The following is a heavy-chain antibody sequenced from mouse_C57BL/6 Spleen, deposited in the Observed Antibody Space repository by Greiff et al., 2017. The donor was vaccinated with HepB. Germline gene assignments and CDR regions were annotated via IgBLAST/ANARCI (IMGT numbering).Heavy chain of an antibody. CDR3: ARGDFWAPFDY. J-gene: IGHJ2*01. D-gene: IGHD3-3*01. V-gene: IGHV1-64*01. CDR1: GYTFTSYW. CDR2: IHPNSGST. Sequence: QVQLQQPGAELVKPGASVKLSCKASGYTFTSYWMHWVKQRPGQGLEWIGMIHPNSGSTNYNGKFKGKATLTADKSSSTAYMQLSSLTSEDSAVYFCARGDFWAPFDYWGQGTTLTVSS.